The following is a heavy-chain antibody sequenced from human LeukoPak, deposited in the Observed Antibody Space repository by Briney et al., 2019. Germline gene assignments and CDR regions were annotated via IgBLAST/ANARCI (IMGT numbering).Heavy chain of an antibody. CDR1: GFTFTRSA. CDR3: ARNFGDGYNYY. J-gene: IGHJ4*02. V-gene: IGHV1-58*01. D-gene: IGHD5-24*01. CDR2: IVVGSGNT. Sequence: SVKVSCKASGFTFTRSAVQWVRQARGQRLEWIGWIVVGSGNTNYAEKFQERVTITRDMSTSTAYMELSSLRSEDTAVYYCARNFGDGYNYYWGQGTLVTVSS.